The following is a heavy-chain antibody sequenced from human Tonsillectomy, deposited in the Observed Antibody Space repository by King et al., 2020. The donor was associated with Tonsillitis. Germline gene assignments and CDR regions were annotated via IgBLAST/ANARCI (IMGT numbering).Heavy chain of an antibody. CDR2: ISSNGGST. V-gene: IGHV3-64*01. Sequence: VQLVESGGGLVQPGGSLRLSCAASGFTFSSYAMHWVRQAPGKGLEYVSGISSNGGSTYYANSVEGRFTISRDNSKNTLYLQMGSLRAEDMAVYYCANIDYDFWRAYPAWGQGTLVTVSS. CDR1: GFTFSSYA. J-gene: IGHJ5*02. CDR3: ANIDYDFWRAYPA. D-gene: IGHD3-3*01.